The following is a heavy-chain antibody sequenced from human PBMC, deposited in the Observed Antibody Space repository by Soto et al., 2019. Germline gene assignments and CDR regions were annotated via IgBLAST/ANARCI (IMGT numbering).Heavy chain of an antibody. CDR3: AISARRCSITCCYTPYYSYGMDV. CDR2: IIPIFGTA. J-gene: IGHJ6*01. Sequence: QVQLVQSGAEVKKPGSSVKVSCKASGGTFRSYAISWVRQAPGQGLEWMGGIIPIFGTAKDAQKFQGRVSITADVPASTAYNERSSLRSEFTGVYYCAISARRCSITCCYTPYYSYGMDVLGQGTTVTVSS. CDR1: GGTFRSYA. V-gene: IGHV1-69*01. D-gene: IGHD2-2*02.